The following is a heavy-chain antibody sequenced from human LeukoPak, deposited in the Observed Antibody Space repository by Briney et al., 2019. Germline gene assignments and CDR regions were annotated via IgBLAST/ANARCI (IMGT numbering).Heavy chain of an antibody. J-gene: IGHJ3*02. CDR1: GFTFSSYS. CDR3: ARDHSRAMIVVSEGALDI. V-gene: IGHV3-21*01. D-gene: IGHD3-22*01. CDR2: ISSSSSYI. Sequence: PGGSLRLSCAASGFTFSSYSMTWVRQAPGKGLEWVSSISSSSSYIYYADSVKGRFTISGDNAKNSLYLQMNSLRAEDTAVYYCARDHSRAMIVVSEGALDIWGQGTMVTVSS.